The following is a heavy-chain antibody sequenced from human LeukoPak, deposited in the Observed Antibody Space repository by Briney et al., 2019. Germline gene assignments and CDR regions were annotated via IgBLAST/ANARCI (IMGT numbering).Heavy chain of an antibody. D-gene: IGHD6-13*01. CDR3: ARGSKTAGTIYSFDY. CDR1: GFTFSSYG. CDR2: ISVSVDSA. V-gene: IGHV3-23*01. Sequence: GGSLRLSCAASGFTFSSYGMSWVRQAPGKGLEWVSGISVSVDSAYYADSVKGRFTISRDNSKNTVYLQMNSLRAEDTAVYYCARGSKTAGTIYSFDYWGQGALVTVSS. J-gene: IGHJ4*02.